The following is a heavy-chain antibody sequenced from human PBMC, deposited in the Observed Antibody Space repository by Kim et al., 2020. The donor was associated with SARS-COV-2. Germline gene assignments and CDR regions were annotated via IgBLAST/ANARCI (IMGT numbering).Heavy chain of an antibody. D-gene: IGHD2-8*01. V-gene: IGHV4-34*01. Sequence: GGTRSNPSLKRRVTMSIDTSKNQFSLNLNSVTAADTAVYYCARGQWGDYWGQGTLVTVSS. CDR2: GGT. J-gene: IGHJ4*02. CDR3: ARGQWGDY.